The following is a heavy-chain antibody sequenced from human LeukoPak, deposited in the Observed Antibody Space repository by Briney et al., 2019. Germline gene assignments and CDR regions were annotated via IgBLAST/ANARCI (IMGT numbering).Heavy chain of an antibody. V-gene: IGHV3-21*01. CDR2: ISSSSSYI. J-gene: IGHJ4*02. CDR1: GFTVSSNY. D-gene: IGHD5-12*01. CDR3: ARPREYSGYVLDY. Sequence: GESLRLSCAASGFTVSSNYMNWVRQAPGKGLEWVSSISSSSSYIYYADSVKGRFTISRDNAKSSLFLQMNSLRAEDTAVYYCARPREYSGYVLDYWGQGTLVTVSS.